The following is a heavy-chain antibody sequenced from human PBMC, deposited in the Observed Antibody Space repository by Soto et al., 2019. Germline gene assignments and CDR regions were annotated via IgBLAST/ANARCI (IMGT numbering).Heavy chain of an antibody. D-gene: IGHD2-21*02. CDR2: IYYSGST. CDR1: GGSITSSSYY. J-gene: IGHJ4*02. V-gene: IGHV4-39*01. Sequence: SETLSLTCTVSGGSITSSSYYWGWIRQPPGKGLEWIGSIYYSGSTYYNPSLKSRVTISVDTSKNYFSLKLSSVTAADTAVYYCARSNDYYNYFEYWGQGTLVTVSS. CDR3: ARSNDYYNYFEY.